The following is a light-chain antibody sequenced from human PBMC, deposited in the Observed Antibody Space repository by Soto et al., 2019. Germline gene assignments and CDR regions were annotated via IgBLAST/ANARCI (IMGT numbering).Light chain of an antibody. CDR1: SSDVGGYIY. CDR2: EVS. J-gene: IGLJ3*02. CDR3: SSYTSSSTLEGV. Sequence: QSVLTQPASVSGSPGQSITISCTGTSSDVGGYIYVSWYQQHPGKAPKLMIYEVSNRPSGVSNRFSGSKSGNTASLTISGLQAEDEADYYCSSYTSSSTLEGVFGGGTKLTVL. V-gene: IGLV2-14*01.